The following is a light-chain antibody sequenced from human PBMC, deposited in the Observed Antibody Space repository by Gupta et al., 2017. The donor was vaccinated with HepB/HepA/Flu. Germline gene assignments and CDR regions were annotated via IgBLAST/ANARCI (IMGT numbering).Light chain of an antibody. CDR1: SNDVGSYNR. Sequence: QSALTQPPPVSGSPGTSATIACTGTSNDVGSYNRVSWYQQPPGTAPKLMIYEVSNRPSGVPDRFSGSKSGNTASLTISGLQAEDEAYYYCSSYTSSNTLVFGGGTEVTVL. J-gene: IGLJ2*01. CDR3: SSYTSSNTLV. CDR2: EVS. V-gene: IGLV2-18*02.